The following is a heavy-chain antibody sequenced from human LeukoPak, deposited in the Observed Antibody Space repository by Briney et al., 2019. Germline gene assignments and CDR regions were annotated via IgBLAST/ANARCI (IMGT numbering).Heavy chain of an antibody. CDR3: ARGPYSSWDEDY. CDR1: GYTFTNYY. V-gene: IGHV1-46*01. CDR2: INPSGGRT. J-gene: IGHJ4*02. Sequence: ASVKVSCKASGYTFTNYYMHWVRQAPGQGLEWMGIINPSGGRTSYAQNFQGRVTMTRDTSTSTVYMEVSSLRSEDTAVYYCARGPYSSWDEDYWGQGTLVTVSS. D-gene: IGHD6-6*01.